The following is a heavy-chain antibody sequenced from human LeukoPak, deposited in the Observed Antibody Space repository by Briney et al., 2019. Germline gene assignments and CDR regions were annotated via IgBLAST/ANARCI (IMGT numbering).Heavy chain of an antibody. CDR1: GFTFDDYT. J-gene: IGHJ4*02. Sequence: GGSLTLSCAASGFTFDDYTMHRVRQAPGKGLEWVSLISWDGGSTYYADSVKGRFTISRDNSKNSLYLQMNSLRTEDTALYYCAKGDRDGYNWSPLDYRGQGTLVTVSS. CDR2: ISWDGGST. CDR3: AKGDRDGYNWSPLDY. V-gene: IGHV3-43*01. D-gene: IGHD5-24*01.